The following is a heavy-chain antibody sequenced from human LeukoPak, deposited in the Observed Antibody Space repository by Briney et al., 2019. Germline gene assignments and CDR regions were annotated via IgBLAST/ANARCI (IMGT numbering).Heavy chain of an antibody. J-gene: IGHJ4*02. CDR2: IYYSGST. D-gene: IGHD6-19*01. CDR3: ARASIAVAGIYYFDY. Sequence: SETLSLTCTVSGGSISSYYWSWIRQPPGKGLEWIGYIYYSGSTNYNPSLKSRVTISVDTSKNQFSLKLSSVTAADTAVYYCARASIAVAGIYYFDYWGQGTPVTVSS. CDR1: GGSISSYY. V-gene: IGHV4-59*01.